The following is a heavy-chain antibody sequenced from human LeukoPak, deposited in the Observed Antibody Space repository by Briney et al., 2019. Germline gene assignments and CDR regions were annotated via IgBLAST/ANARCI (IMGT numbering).Heavy chain of an antibody. CDR1: GFTFVSSA. J-gene: IGHJ4*02. CDR2: ISGSGGIT. CDR3: ARDPGRSPDY. V-gene: IGHV3-23*01. D-gene: IGHD1-26*01. Sequence: GGSLRLSCAASGFTFVSSAMSWVRQAPGKGLEWVSAISGSGGITHYADSVKGRFTISRDNSKNTVYLQMGNLRPEDMAVYYCARDPGRSPDYWGQGTLVTVSS.